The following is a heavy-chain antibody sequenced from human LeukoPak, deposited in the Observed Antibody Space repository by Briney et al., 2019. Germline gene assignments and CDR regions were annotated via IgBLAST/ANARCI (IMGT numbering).Heavy chain of an antibody. CDR2: ISYDGSNK. CDR1: GFTFSSYG. D-gene: IGHD3-22*01. V-gene: IGHV3-30*03. Sequence: GRSLRLSCAASGFTFSSYGMHWVRQAPGKGLEWVAVISYDGSNKYYADSVKGRFTISRDNSKNTLYLQMNSLRAEDTSVYYCARESHPSSAYYDYFDSWGQGTLVTVSS. CDR3: ARESHPSSAYYDYFDS. J-gene: IGHJ4*02.